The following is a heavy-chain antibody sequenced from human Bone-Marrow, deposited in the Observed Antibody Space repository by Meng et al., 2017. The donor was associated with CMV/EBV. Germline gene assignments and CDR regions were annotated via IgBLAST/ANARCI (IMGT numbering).Heavy chain of an antibody. Sequence: LSLTCAASGFTFYDYAMHWVRQAPGKGLEWVSSISWNSGSIGYADSVKGRFTISRDNSKNTLYLQMNSLRAEDTAVYYCAKDRFMDVWGQGTTVTVSS. V-gene: IGHV3-9*01. CDR2: ISWNSGSI. CDR3: AKDRFMDV. J-gene: IGHJ6*02. CDR1: GFTFYDYA. D-gene: IGHD3-3*01.